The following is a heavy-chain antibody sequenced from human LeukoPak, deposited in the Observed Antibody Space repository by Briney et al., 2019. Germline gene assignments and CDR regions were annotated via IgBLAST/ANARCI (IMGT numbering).Heavy chain of an antibody. V-gene: IGHV1-2*02. J-gene: IGHJ5*02. CDR3: ARDKIGQQLVRGRFDP. CDR1: GYTLTELS. Sequence: GASVKVSCKVSGYTLTELSMHWVRQAPGQGLEWIGWINPNSGDTNYAQKFQDRVTMTRDTSISTAYMELSRLKSDDTAVYYCARDKIGQQLVRGRFDPWGQGTLATVSS. D-gene: IGHD6-13*01. CDR2: INPNSGDT.